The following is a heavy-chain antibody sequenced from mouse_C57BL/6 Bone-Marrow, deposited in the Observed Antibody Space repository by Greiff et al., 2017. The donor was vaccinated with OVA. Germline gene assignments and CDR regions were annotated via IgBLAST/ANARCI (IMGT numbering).Heavy chain of an antibody. Sequence: QVQLQQPGAELVKPGASVKLSCKASGYTFTSYWMQWVKQRPGQGLEWIGEIDPSDSYTNYNQKFKGKATLTVDTSSSTAYMQLSSLTSEDSAVYYCAREGGVPFFAYWGQGTLVTVSA. J-gene: IGHJ3*01. CDR3: AREGGVPFFAY. CDR2: IDPSDSYT. CDR1: GYTFTSYW. V-gene: IGHV1-50*01. D-gene: IGHD5-1*01.